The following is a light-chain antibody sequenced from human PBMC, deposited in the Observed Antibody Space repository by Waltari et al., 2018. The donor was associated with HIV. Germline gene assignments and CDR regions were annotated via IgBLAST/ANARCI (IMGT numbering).Light chain of an antibody. Sequence: QSALTQPASVSGSPGQSITISCTGTSSDVGGHAFFSCYQQHQGEGPKLMIYAVNKRPSGVSDRFSGSKSGNTASLTISGLQAGDEADYYCSSFRSSATWVFGGGTKLTVV. J-gene: IGLJ3*02. V-gene: IGLV2-14*01. CDR3: SSFRSSATWV. CDR1: SSDVGGHAF. CDR2: AVN.